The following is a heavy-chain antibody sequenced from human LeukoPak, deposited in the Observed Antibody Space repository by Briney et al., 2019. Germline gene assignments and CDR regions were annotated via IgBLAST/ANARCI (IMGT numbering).Heavy chain of an antibody. V-gene: IGHV4-61*02. CDR2: IYTSGST. CDR1: GGSISSGSYY. Sequence: SETLSLTCTVSGGSISSGSYYWSWIRQPAGKGLEWIGRIYTSGSTNYNPSLKSRVTISVDTSKNQFSLKLSSVTAADTAVYYCAREGSYYDFWSGYRLPNWFDPWGQGTLVTVSS. CDR3: AREGSYYDFWSGYRLPNWFDP. D-gene: IGHD3-3*01. J-gene: IGHJ5*02.